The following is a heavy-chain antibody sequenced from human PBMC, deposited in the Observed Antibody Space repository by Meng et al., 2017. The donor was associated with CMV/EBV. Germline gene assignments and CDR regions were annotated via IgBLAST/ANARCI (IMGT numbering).Heavy chain of an antibody. D-gene: IGHD3-10*01. V-gene: IGHV3-30*02. CDR2: IRYDGSKE. J-gene: IGHJ6*02. Sequence: GESLKISCAASGFTFSNYGMHWVRQAPGKGLEWVAFIRYDGSKEDYGDSVQGRLTISRDNSKNTLYLQMNRLRADDTALYYCAKDSGGEGDMDVWGQGTTVTVSS. CDR1: GFTFSNYG. CDR3: AKDSGGEGDMDV.